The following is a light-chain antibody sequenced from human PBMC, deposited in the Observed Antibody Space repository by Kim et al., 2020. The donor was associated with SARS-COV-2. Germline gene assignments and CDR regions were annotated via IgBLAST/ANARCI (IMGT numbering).Light chain of an antibody. V-gene: IGLV1-40*02. CDR2: GNN. J-gene: IGLJ3*02. CDR1: RTNIGAGYD. Sequence: QSVVTQPPSVSGAPGQRVTISCTGSRTNIGAGYDVHWCQQLPGTAPKLLIHGNNNRPSGIPDRFSGSKSGTSASLVITGLQAGDEADYFCQSYDNILSGSVFGGGTKVTVL. CDR3: QSYDNILSGSV.